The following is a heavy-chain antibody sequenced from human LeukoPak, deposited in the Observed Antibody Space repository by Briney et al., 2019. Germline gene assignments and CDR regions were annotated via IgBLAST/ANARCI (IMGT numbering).Heavy chain of an antibody. CDR2: IRYDGSNK. D-gene: IGHD6-13*01. CDR3: AKDISSSSWYGEAFDI. Sequence: PGGSLRLSCAASGFTFSSYGMHWVRQAPGKGLEWVAFIRYDGSNKYYADSVKGRFTISRDNSKNTLYLQMNSLRAEDTALYYCAKDISSSSWYGEAFDIWGQGTMVTVSS. J-gene: IGHJ3*02. V-gene: IGHV3-30*02. CDR1: GFTFSSYG.